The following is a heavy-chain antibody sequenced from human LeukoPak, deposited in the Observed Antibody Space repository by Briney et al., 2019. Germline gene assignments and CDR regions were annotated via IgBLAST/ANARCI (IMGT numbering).Heavy chain of an antibody. CDR2: IKRDGSEK. CDR3: ARLIAVAHFDY. J-gene: IGHJ4*02. CDR1: GYTFSTYG. V-gene: IGHV3-7*01. Sequence: GGSLRLSCVASGYTFSTYGMSWVRQAPGKGLEWVANIKRDGSEKYYVDSVKGRFTISRDNAKNSLYLQMNSLRAEDTAVYYCARLIAVAHFDYWGQGTLVTVSS. D-gene: IGHD6-19*01.